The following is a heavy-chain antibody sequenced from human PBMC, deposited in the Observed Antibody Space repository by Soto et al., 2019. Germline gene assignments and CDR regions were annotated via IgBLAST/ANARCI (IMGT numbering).Heavy chain of an antibody. Sequence: LGESLKISCKGSGYSFTSYWISWVRQMPGKGLEWMGRIDPSDSYTNYSPSFQGHVTISADKSISTAYLQWSSLKASDTAMYYCARLPVVPAAITNNWFDPWGQGTLVTVSS. J-gene: IGHJ5*02. V-gene: IGHV5-10-1*01. CDR3: ARLPVVPAAITNNWFDP. CDR1: GYSFTSYW. CDR2: IDPSDSYT. D-gene: IGHD2-2*01.